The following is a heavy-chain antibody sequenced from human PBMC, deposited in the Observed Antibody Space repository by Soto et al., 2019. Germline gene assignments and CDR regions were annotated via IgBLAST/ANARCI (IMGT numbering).Heavy chain of an antibody. D-gene: IGHD2-2*01. V-gene: IGHV4-59*01. J-gene: IGHJ5*02. CDR1: GGSISSYY. CDR2: IYYSGST. Sequence: SETLSLTCTVSGGSISSYYWSWIRQPPGKGLEWIGYIYYSGSTNYNPSLKSRVTISVDTSKNQFSLKLSSVTAADTAVYYCARDQYRRQGVSWSDPWGQGTLVTVSS. CDR3: ARDQYRRQGVSWSDP.